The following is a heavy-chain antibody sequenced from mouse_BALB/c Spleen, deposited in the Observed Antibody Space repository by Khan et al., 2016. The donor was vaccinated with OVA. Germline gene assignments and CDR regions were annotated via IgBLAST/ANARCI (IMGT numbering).Heavy chain of an antibody. CDR3: AKHLNRYPYYFDY. Sequence: QVQLKQSGPGLVAPSQSLSITCTVSGFSLTDYGVSWIRQPPGKGLEWLGVIWGGGSTYYNSALISRLSISKDNSKSQVFLKMNSLQTDDTAMYYCAKHLNRYPYYFDYWGQGTTLTVSS. J-gene: IGHJ2*01. CDR2: IWGGGST. D-gene: IGHD1-3*01. CDR1: GFSLTDYG. V-gene: IGHV2-6-5*01.